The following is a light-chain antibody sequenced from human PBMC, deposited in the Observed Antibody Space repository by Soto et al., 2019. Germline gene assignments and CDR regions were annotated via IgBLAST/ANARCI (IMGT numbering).Light chain of an antibody. J-gene: IGLJ1*01. CDR1: SSDVGAYDF. V-gene: IGLV2-14*03. Sequence: QSVLAQPASVSGSPGQSITISCTGTSSDVGAYDFVSWYQQHPDKAPKLMIYEVSNRPSGVSYRFSGSKSVNTATLTISGLQAEDEADYYCSSYTTSITRVFGTGTKVNVL. CDR2: EVS. CDR3: SSYTTSITRV.